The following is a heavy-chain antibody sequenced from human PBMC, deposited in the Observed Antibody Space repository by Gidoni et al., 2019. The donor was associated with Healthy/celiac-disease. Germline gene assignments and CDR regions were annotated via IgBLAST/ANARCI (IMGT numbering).Heavy chain of an antibody. CDR3: ARGYPIYSPSREYYFDY. Sequence: QVQLVQSGAEVKKPGASVKVSCKASGYTFTGYYMHWVRQAPGQGLEWMGWSNPNSGGTNYAQKFQGRVTMTRDTSISTAYMELSRLRSDDTAVYYCARGYPIYSPSREYYFDYWGQGTLVTVSS. V-gene: IGHV1-2*02. D-gene: IGHD3-10*01. CDR2: SNPNSGGT. J-gene: IGHJ4*02. CDR1: GYTFTGYY.